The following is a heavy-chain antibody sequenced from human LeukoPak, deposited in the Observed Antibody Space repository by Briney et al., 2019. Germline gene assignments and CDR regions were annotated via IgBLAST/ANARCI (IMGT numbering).Heavy chain of an antibody. D-gene: IGHD5-18*01. V-gene: IGHV3-23*01. J-gene: IGHJ4*02. Sequence: GGSLRLSCAASGFTFSSYAMSWVRQAPGKGLEWVSAFSGSGGSTYYADSVKGRFTISRDNSKNTLCLQMNGLRAEDTAVYYCAKRIQSAMATGYWGQGTLVTVSS. CDR2: FSGSGGST. CDR1: GFTFSSYA. CDR3: AKRIQSAMATGY.